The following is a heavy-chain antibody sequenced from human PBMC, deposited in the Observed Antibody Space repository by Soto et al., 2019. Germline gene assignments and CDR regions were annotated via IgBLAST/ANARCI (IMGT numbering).Heavy chain of an antibody. D-gene: IGHD3-10*01. CDR2: INPNSGNI. J-gene: IGHJ4*02. Sequence: ASVKVSCKASGYTFTSYGINWVRQATGHGLEWMGWINPNSGNIGYAQKFQGRVTMTGDTAIRTAYMEVSRLRSDDTAVYYCARGRASGSYYLLDYWGQGTLVTVSS. V-gene: IGHV1-8*02. CDR1: GYTFTSYG. CDR3: ARGRASGSYYLLDY.